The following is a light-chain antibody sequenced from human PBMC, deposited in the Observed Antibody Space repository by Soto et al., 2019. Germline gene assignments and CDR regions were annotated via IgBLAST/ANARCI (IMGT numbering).Light chain of an antibody. CDR1: QSISTW. J-gene: IGKJ1*01. V-gene: IGKV1-5*03. Sequence: DIQMTQSPSTLSASVGDRVTITCRASQSISTWLAWYQHKPGKATKLLIYKASNLESGVQSRFSGSGSGTESTLTISSQEPDDFATYYCQQYSRYWTFGQGTKVEMK. CDR3: QQYSRYWT. CDR2: KAS.